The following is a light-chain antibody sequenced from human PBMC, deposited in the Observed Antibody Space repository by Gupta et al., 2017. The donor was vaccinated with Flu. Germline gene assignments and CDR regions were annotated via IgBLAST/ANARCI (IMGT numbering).Light chain of an antibody. V-gene: IGLV2-14*03. Sequence: TNSDIGSYNYVSWYQQHPGQAPKLLIYGVTNRPSGVSDRFSASKSGDTASLTISGLQAEDEADYYCSSYISGSTLVFGGGTKLTVL. CDR2: GVT. J-gene: IGLJ2*01. CDR3: SSYISGSTLV. CDR1: NSDIGSYNY.